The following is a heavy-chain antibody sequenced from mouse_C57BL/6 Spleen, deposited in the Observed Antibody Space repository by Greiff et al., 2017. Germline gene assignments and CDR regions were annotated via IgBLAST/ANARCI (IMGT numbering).Heavy chain of an antibody. CDR3: ARQSDYGSSWYFDV. CDR1: GFTFSSYG. Sequence: EVHLVESGGDLVKPGGSLKLSCAASGFTFSSYGMSWVRQTPDKRLEWVATISSGGSYTYYPDSVKGRFTISRDNAKNTLYLQMSSLKSEDTAMYYCARQSDYGSSWYFDVWGTGTTVTVSS. J-gene: IGHJ1*03. CDR2: ISSGGSYT. V-gene: IGHV5-6*01. D-gene: IGHD1-1*01.